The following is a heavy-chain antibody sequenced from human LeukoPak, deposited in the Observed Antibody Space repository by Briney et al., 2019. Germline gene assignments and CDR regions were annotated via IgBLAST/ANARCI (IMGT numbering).Heavy chain of an antibody. CDR3: ARDEDYGEGGFDY. D-gene: IGHD4/OR15-4a*01. V-gene: IGHV1-69*01. CDR2: IIPIFGTA. J-gene: IGHJ4*02. CDR1: GGTFSSYA. Sequence: SVKVSCKASGGTFSSYAISWVRQAPGQGLEWMGGIIPIFGTANYAQKFQGRVTITADESTSTAYMELSSLRSEDTAVYYCARDEDYGEGGFDYWGQGTLVTVSS.